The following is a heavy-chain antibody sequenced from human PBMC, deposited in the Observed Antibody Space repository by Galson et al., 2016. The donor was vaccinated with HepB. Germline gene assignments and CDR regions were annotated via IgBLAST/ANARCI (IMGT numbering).Heavy chain of an antibody. V-gene: IGHV4-59*01. CDR3: ARDSAGSFDL. Sequence: TCTVSGGSISTYYWNWIRQPPGKGLEWIGYIYYSGSTNYNPSLKSRVTLSVDTSKNQFSLKLTSVTAADTAVYYCARDSAGSFDLWGRGTLVTVSS. J-gene: IGHJ2*01. CDR1: GGSISTYY. CDR2: IYYSGST. D-gene: IGHD3-10*01.